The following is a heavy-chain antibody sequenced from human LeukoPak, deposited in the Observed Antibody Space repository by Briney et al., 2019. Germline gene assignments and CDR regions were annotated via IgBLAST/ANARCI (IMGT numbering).Heavy chain of an antibody. Sequence: GGSLRLSCAASGFTFSSYSMNWVRQAPGKGLEWVSYISSSSSTIYYADSVKGRFTISRDNAKNSLYLQMNSLRAEDTAVYYCARDGERYYYDGSWRRGGFDYWGQGTLVTVSS. CDR2: ISSSSSTI. J-gene: IGHJ4*02. CDR3: ARDGERYYYDGSWRRGGFDY. D-gene: IGHD3-22*01. V-gene: IGHV3-48*01. CDR1: GFTFSSYS.